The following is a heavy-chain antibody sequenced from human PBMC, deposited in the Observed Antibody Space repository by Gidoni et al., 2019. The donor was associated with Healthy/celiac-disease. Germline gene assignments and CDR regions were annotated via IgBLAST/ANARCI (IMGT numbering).Heavy chain of an antibody. Sequence: QVQLQESGPGLVKPSQTLSPTCTVSGGSISSGGYYWSWIRQHPGKGLEWIGYIYYSGSTYYNPSLKSRVTISVDTSKNQFSLKLSSVTAADTAVYYCARDAPAVLPDSGGFDPWGQGTLVTVSS. CDR2: IYYSGST. D-gene: IGHD3-10*01. CDR1: GGSISSGGYY. J-gene: IGHJ5*02. V-gene: IGHV4-31*03. CDR3: ARDAPAVLPDSGGFDP.